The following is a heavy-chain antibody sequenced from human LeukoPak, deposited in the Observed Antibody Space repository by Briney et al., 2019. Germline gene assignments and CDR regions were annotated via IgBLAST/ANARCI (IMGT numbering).Heavy chain of an antibody. J-gene: IGHJ5*02. CDR1: GGSISSYY. CDR3: ARDAGSYDFWSGYYNWFDP. Sequence: SETLSLTCTVSGGSISSYYWSWIRQPPGKGLEWIGYIYYSGSTNYNPSLKSRVTISVDTSKNQFSLKLSSVTAADTAVYYCARDAGSYDFWSGYYNWFDPWGQGTLVTVSS. D-gene: IGHD3-3*01. CDR2: IYYSGST. V-gene: IGHV4-59*01.